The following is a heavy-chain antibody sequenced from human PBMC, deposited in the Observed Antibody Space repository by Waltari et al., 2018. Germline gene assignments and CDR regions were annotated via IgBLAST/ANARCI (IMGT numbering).Heavy chain of an antibody. V-gene: IGHV3-21*02. CDR3: SRXLPPLRDSPFDX. CDR1: GFSFRNYD. J-gene: IGHJ4*02. CDR2: IXINSHI. Sequence: EVXLVESGXGMAKPGGSXRLSCAASGFSFRNYDMNWVRQAPGKGLEWXSSIXINSHIXYADSVKGRXTISRDNAKNSLYLQMNXXSDEDTAVXYXSRXLPPLRDSPFDXWGQGIXVTVSS.